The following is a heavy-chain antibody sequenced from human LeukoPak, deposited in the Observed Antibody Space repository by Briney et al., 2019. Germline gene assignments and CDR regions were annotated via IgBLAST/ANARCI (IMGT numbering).Heavy chain of an antibody. Sequence: SGGSLRLSCAAFGFTVSNNFLNWVRQAPGKGLEWVSVLYSGGTTFYADSVKGRFTISRDNSMNTLYLQMNSLRPEDTAVYYCARDLGPWYFDYWGQGTLVTVSS. V-gene: IGHV3-53*05. CDR2: LYSGGTT. J-gene: IGHJ4*02. CDR3: ARDLGPWYFDY. CDR1: GFTVSNNF.